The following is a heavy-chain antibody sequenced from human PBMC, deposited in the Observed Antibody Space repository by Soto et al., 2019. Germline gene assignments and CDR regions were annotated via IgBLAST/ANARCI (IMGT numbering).Heavy chain of an antibody. CDR1: GFTFSSYG. D-gene: IGHD2-15*01. J-gene: IGHJ4*02. Sequence: GGSLRLSCAASGFTFSSYGMHWVRQAPGNGLEWVAVISYDGSNKYYADSVRGRFTISRDNSKNTLYLQMNSLRAEDTAVYYCAKRASPYCSGDSCYSVLFDFWGQGTLVTVSS. CDR3: AKRASPYCSGDSCYSVLFDF. V-gene: IGHV3-30*18. CDR2: ISYDGSNK.